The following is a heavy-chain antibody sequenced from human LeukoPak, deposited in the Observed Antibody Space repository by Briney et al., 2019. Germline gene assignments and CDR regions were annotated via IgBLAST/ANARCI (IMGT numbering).Heavy chain of an antibody. CDR3: AAPFEGYCSSTSCHDAFDI. Sequence: GASVKVSCKASGGTFSSYAISWVRQAPGQGLEWMGWINAGNGNTKYSQKFQGRVTITRDTSASTAYMELSSLRSEDTAVYYCAAPFEGYCSSTSCHDAFDIWGQGTMVTVSS. CDR1: GGTFSSYA. J-gene: IGHJ3*02. CDR2: INAGNGNT. D-gene: IGHD2-2*01. V-gene: IGHV1-3*01.